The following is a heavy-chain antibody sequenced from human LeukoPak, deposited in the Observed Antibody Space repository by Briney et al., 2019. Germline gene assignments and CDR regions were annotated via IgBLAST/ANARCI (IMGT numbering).Heavy chain of an antibody. V-gene: IGHV4-59*01. D-gene: IGHD3-22*01. CDR3: ARVPVVRYNWFDP. J-gene: IGHJ5*02. CDR1: GGSISSYY. CDR2: IYYSGGT. Sequence: SETLSLTCTVSGGSISSYYWSWIRQPPGKGLEWIGYIYYSGGTNYNPSLKSRVTISVDTSKNQFSLKLSSVTAADTAVYYCARVPVVRYNWFDPWGQGTLVTVSS.